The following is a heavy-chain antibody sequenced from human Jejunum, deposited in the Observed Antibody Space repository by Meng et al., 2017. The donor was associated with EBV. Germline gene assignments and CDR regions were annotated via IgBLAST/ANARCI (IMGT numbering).Heavy chain of an antibody. CDR1: RYTFTNYP. Sequence: QVHLVRAGAEVKKPGASVKPSCKASRYTFTNYPQHWVRQAPGQRPEWMGCINPGNGETEFSQKFQGRVTITRDTSATTAYMELTSLRSEDTAVYYCASRPGFNIGPFDYWGQGTLVTVSS. J-gene: IGHJ4*02. CDR3: ASRPGFNIGPFDY. CDR2: INPGNGET. D-gene: IGHD3/OR15-3a*01. V-gene: IGHV1-3*01.